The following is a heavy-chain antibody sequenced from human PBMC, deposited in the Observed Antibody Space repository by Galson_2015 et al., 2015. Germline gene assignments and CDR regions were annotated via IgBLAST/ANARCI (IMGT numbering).Heavy chain of an antibody. V-gene: IGHV3-20*01. Sequence: LRLSCAASGFTFDDYGMSWVRQAPGKGLEWVSGINWNGGSTGYADSVKGRFTISRDNAKNSLYLQMNSLRAEDTALYHCARVGGVYYYDSSGYTHWGQGTLVTVSA. CDR1: GFTFDDYG. CDR3: ARVGGVYYYDSSGYTH. J-gene: IGHJ4*02. CDR2: INWNGGST. D-gene: IGHD3-22*01.